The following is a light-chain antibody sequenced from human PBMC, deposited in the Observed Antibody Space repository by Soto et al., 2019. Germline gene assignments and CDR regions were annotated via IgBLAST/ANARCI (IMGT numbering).Light chain of an antibody. CDR2: GNT. J-gene: IGLJ1*01. Sequence: QSVLTQPPSVSGAPGQRVTISCTGGSSNIGSGYDVHWYQQLPGTAPKLLIYGNTNRPSGVPDRFSASTSATSASLAITWLQAEDEGDYYCQSYDNRLSGYVFGTGTKLTVL. CDR3: QSYDNRLSGYV. CDR1: SSNIGSGYD. V-gene: IGLV1-40*01.